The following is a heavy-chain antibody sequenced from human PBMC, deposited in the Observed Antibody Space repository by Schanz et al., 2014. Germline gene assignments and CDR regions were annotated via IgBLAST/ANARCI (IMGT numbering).Heavy chain of an antibody. CDR3: ARGTDWNLHY. D-gene: IGHD1-1*01. Sequence: EVQLLESGGGLVQPGGSLRLSCEASGFDFNSYSMNWVRQAPGKGLEWVSSISSSGSYIHYADSVKGRFTISRDNAKNTLYLQMNSLRAGDTAVYYCARGTDWNLHYWGQGALVTVSS. V-gene: IGHV3-21*01. CDR1: GFDFNSYS. J-gene: IGHJ4*02. CDR2: ISSSGSYI.